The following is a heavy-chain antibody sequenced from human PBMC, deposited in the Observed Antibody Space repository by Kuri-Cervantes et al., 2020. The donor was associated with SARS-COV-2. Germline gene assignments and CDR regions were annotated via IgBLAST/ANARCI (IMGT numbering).Heavy chain of an antibody. J-gene: IGHJ5*02. CDR3: ARQMMSSITIFGVVITRNWFDP. V-gene: IGHV4-34*01. CDR1: GGSFSGYY. D-gene: IGHD3-3*01. Sequence: QTLSLTCAVYGGSFSGYYWSWIRQPPGKGLEWIGSIYYSGSTYYNPSLKSRVTISVDTSKNQFSLKLSSVTAADTAVYYCARQMMSSITIFGVVITRNWFDPWGQGTLVTVSS. CDR2: IYYSGST.